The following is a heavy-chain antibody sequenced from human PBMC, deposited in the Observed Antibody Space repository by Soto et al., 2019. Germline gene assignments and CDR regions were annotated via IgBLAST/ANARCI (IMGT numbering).Heavy chain of an antibody. CDR3: ARVRGLGYYDSSGYFDY. D-gene: IGHD3-22*01. CDR1: GGTFSSYA. V-gene: IGHV1-69*13. J-gene: IGHJ4*02. Sequence: SVKVSCKASGGTFSSYAISWVRQAPGQGLEWMGGIIPIFGTANYAQKFQGRVTITADESTSTAYMELSSLRSDDTAVYYCARVRGLGYYDSSGYFDYWGQGTLVTVSS. CDR2: IIPIFGTA.